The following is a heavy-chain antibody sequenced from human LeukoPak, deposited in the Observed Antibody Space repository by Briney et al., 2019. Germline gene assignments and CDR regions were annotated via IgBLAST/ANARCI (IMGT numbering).Heavy chain of an antibody. J-gene: IGHJ4*02. Sequence: GGSLRLSCAASGFTFNNYAMTWVRQAPGKGLKWVSVVSGSGDNTNYADSVKGRFTISRDNSKNTLFLQMNSLRTEDTAVYFCARWGNDYSQFDSWGQGTLVTVS. CDR2: VSGSGDNT. CDR3: ARWGNDYSQFDS. V-gene: IGHV3-23*01. D-gene: IGHD4-11*01. CDR1: GFTFNNYA.